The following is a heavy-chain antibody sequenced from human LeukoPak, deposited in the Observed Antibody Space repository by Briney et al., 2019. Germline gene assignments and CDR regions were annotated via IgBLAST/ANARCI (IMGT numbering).Heavy chain of an antibody. D-gene: IGHD6-13*01. Sequence: GGSLRLSCAASGFTLSSYSMNWVRQAPGKGLEWVSSICSSSSYIYYADSVKGRFTISRDNAKNSLYLQMKTLRAEDTAVYYCARERAARSSSWFHFDYWGQGTLVTVSS. CDR1: GFTLSSYS. CDR3: ARERAARSSSWFHFDY. J-gene: IGHJ4*02. V-gene: IGHV3-21*01. CDR2: ICSSSSYI.